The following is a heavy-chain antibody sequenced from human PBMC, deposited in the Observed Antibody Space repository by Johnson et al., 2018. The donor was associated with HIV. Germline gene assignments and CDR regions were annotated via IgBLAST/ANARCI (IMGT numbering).Heavy chain of an antibody. D-gene: IGHD2-21*01. CDR2: ISYDGSNK. CDR3: ARGYGVVIALLDAFDI. V-gene: IGHV3-30*04. Sequence: VQLVESGGGLVQPGGSLRLSCAASGFTFSSYAMHWVRQAPGKGLEWVAVISYDGSNKYYADSVKGRFTISRDNSKNTLYLQMNSLRAEDTAVYYCARGYGVVIALLDAFDIWGQGTMVTVSS. J-gene: IGHJ3*02. CDR1: GFTFSSYA.